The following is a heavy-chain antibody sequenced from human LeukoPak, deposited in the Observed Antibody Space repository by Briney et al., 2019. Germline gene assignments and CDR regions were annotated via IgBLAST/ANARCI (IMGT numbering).Heavy chain of an antibody. J-gene: IGHJ4*02. CDR3: AVYGSGSYYKGYYFDY. CDR1: GYTFTGCY. D-gene: IGHD3-10*01. Sequence: GASVKVSCKASGYTFTGCYMHWVRQAPGQGLEWMGWINPNSGGTNYAQKFQGRVTMTRDTSISTAYMELSRLRSDDTAVYYCAVYGSGSYYKGYYFDYWGQGTLVTVSS. V-gene: IGHV1-2*02. CDR2: INPNSGGT.